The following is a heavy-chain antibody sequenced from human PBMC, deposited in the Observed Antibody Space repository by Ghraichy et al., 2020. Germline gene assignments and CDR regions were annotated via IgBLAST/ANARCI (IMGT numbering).Heavy chain of an antibody. CDR1: GGSFSGYY. Sequence: SQTLSLTCAVYGGSFSGYYWSWIRQPPGKGLEWIGEINHSGTTNYNPTLKSRVTISVDTSKNQFYLKLSSVTAADTAVYYCARDRIAAAGIDYWGQGTLVTVSS. V-gene: IGHV4-34*01. J-gene: IGHJ4*02. CDR2: INHSGTT. CDR3: ARDRIAAAGIDY. D-gene: IGHD6-13*01.